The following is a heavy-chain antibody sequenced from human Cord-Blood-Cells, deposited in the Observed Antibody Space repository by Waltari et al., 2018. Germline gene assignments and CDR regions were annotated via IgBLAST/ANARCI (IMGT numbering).Heavy chain of an antibody. CDR2: INPNSGGT. J-gene: IGHJ5*02. D-gene: IGHD6-6*01. CDR3: ARLTLIAARPGNWFDP. CDR1: GYTFTGHY. Sequence: QVQLVQSGAAVKKPGASVKVSCKASGYTFTGHYMHWVRQAPGQGLEWMGWINPNSGGTNYAQKFQGRVTMTRDTSISTAYMELSRLRSDDTAVYYCARLTLIAARPGNWFDPWGQGTLVTVSS. V-gene: IGHV1-2*02.